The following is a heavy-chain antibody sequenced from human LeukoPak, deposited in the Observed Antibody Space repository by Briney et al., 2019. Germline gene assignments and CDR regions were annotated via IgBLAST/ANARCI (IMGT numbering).Heavy chain of an antibody. Sequence: GGSLRLSCAVSGFTISNYVMSWVRQAPGKGLEWVSGISMSGGSTYYADSVKGRFTISRDNSKNTLYLQMNSLRAEDTAVYFCASAGSHSYFDSWGPGTLVTVSS. J-gene: IGHJ4*02. CDR1: GFTISNYV. V-gene: IGHV3-23*01. D-gene: IGHD6-13*01. CDR3: ASAGSHSYFDS. CDR2: ISMSGGST.